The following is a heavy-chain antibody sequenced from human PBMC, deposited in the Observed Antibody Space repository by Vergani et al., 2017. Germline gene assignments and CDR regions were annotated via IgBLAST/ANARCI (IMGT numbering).Heavy chain of an antibody. CDR2: ISWNSGAV. CDR1: GITFWKFG. V-gene: IGHV3-9*01. CDR3: TKGSVYYHDSSGHGYDPYTGFAL. Sequence: EVDLVESGGGLAQPGGSLRLSCEASGITFWKFGMHWVRQGPGKGLEWVSGISWNSGAVDYADSVRGRFTISRDNAKNSLFLEMNSLRFEDTAVYFCTKGSVYYHDSSGHGYDPYTGFALWGQGTFVTVSS. D-gene: IGHD5-12*01. J-gene: IGHJ3*01.